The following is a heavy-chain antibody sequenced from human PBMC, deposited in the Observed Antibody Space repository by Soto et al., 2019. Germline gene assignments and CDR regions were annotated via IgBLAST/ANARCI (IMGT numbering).Heavy chain of an antibody. CDR2: ISSSSSYT. Sequence: KTVGSLRLSCAASGFTFSDYYMSWIRQAPGKGLEWVSYISSSSSYTNYADSVKGRFTISRDNAKNSLYLQMNSLRAEDTAVYYCARRAVVVVPQAVAFDIWGQGTMVTVSS. V-gene: IGHV3-11*06. CDR1: GFTFSDYY. CDR3: ARRAVVVVPQAVAFDI. J-gene: IGHJ3*02. D-gene: IGHD3-22*01.